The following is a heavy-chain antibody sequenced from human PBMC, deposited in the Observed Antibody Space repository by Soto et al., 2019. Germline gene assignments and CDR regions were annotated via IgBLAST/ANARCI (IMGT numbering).Heavy chain of an antibody. D-gene: IGHD2-15*01. V-gene: IGHV3-53*01. CDR2: IYSGGST. Sequence: GGSLRLSCAASGFTVSSNYMSWVRQAPGKGLEWVSVIYSGGSTYYAGSVKGRFTISRDNSKNTLYLQMNSLRAEDTAVYYCARSYCSGGSCYSSPYYFDYWGQGTLVTVSS. CDR1: GFTVSSNY. CDR3: ARSYCSGGSCYSSPYYFDY. J-gene: IGHJ4*02.